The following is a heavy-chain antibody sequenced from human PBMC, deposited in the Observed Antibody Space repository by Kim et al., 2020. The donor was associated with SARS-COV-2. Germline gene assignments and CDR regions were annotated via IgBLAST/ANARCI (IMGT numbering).Heavy chain of an antibody. V-gene: IGHV4-59*13. CDR1: GGSISSYY. D-gene: IGHD2-15*01. J-gene: IGHJ3*02. CDR2: IYYSGST. CDR3: ARARRALVAVRDAFDI. Sequence: SETLSLTCTVSGGSISSYYWSWIRQPPGKGLEWIGYIYYSGSTNYNPSLKSRVTISVDTSKNQFSLKLSSVTAADTAVYYCARARRALVAVRDAFDIWGQGTMVTVSS.